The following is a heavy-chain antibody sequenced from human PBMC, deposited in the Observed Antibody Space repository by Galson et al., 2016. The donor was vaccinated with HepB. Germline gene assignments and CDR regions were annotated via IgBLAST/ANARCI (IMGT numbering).Heavy chain of an antibody. D-gene: IGHD2-15*01. Sequence: TLSLTCAVSGGSINTGDYYWSWIRQPPGKGLEWIGSVYYSGSTYYNLSLKSRVTISLDTSNTQFSLTLSSVTAADTAVYYCAREGYCSGGICEADVWGEGTTVTVSS. CDR3: AREGYCSGGICEADV. CDR2: VYYSGST. V-gene: IGHV4-30-4*01. CDR1: GGSINTGDYY. J-gene: IGHJ6*04.